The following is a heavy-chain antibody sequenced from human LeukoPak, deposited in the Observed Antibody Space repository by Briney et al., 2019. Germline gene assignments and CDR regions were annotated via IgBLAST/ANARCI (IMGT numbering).Heavy chain of an antibody. D-gene: IGHD3-16*02. Sequence: PGGSLRLSCAASGFTFSSYVMSWVRQAPGKGLEWVSSISGSGGSTYYADSVKGRFTISRDNSKNTLYLQMNSLRAEDTAVYYCAKGRLSFYDHFDYWGQGSLVTVSP. CDR3: AKGRLSFYDHFDY. CDR2: ISGSGGST. J-gene: IGHJ4*02. CDR1: GFTFSSYV. V-gene: IGHV3-23*01.